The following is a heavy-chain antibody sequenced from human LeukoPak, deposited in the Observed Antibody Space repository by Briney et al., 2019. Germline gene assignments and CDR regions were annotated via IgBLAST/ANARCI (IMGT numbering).Heavy chain of an antibody. D-gene: IGHD3-22*01. V-gene: IGHV3-66*01. CDR2: IYSGGST. Sequence: GGSLRLSCAASGFTVSSNYMSWVRQAPGKGLEWVSGIYSGGSTYYADSVKGRFTISRDNSKNTLYLQMNSLRAEDTAVYYCARERGGRRDYDSSGYYLGYWGQGTLVTVSS. J-gene: IGHJ4*02. CDR1: GFTVSSNY. CDR3: ARERGGRRDYDSSGYYLGY.